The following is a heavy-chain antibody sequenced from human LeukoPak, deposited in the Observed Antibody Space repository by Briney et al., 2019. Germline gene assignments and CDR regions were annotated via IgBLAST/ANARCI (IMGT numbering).Heavy chain of an antibody. CDR1: GYTFTSYY. D-gene: IGHD3-22*01. V-gene: IGHV1-46*01. Sequence: ASVKVSCKASGYTFTSYYMHWARQAPGQGLEWMGIINPSGGSTSYAQKFQGRVTMTRDTSTSAVYMELSSLRSEDTAVYYCARGGPFYYYDSSGPTRWFDPWGQGTLVTVSS. J-gene: IGHJ5*02. CDR2: INPSGGST. CDR3: ARGGPFYYYDSSGPTRWFDP.